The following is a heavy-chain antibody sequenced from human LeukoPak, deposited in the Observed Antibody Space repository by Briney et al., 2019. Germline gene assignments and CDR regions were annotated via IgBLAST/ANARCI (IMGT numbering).Heavy chain of an antibody. J-gene: IGHJ4*02. CDR1: GGTSSSYT. CDR2: IIPVLRRT. CDR3: ARSESDFFVDY. V-gene: IGHV1-69*02. Sequence: SVKVSCKASGGTSSSYTIVWVRQAPGQGLELMGRIIPVLRRTHYAQKFQGRVTITADRITSTAYMELSSLRSEDTAVYYCARSESDFFVDYWGQGTLVTVS. D-gene: IGHD3-3*01.